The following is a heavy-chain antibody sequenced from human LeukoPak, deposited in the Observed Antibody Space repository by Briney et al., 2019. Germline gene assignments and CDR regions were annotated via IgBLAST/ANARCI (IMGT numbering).Heavy chain of an antibody. CDR2: ISAYNGNT. D-gene: IGHD3-22*01. Sequence: ASVKVSCKASGYTFTNYGISWVRQAPGQGLEWMGWISAYNGNTEYAQKVRGRVTMTTDTSTSTAYMELRSLRSDDTAVYYCARYYDSSGYYYLDYWGQGTLVTVSS. CDR1: GYTFTNYG. J-gene: IGHJ4*02. V-gene: IGHV1-18*01. CDR3: ARYYDSSGYYYLDY.